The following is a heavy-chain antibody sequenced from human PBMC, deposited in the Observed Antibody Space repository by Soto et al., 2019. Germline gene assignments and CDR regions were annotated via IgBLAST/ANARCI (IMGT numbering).Heavy chain of an antibody. CDR3: ARVTVAGTGSDYYFDY. D-gene: IGHD6-19*01. Sequence: SETLSLTCTVSGGSISSYYWSWIRQPPGKGLEWIGDIYYSGSTNYNPSLKSRVTISVDTSKNQFSLKLSPVTAADTAVYYCARVTVAGTGSDYYFDYWGQGTLVTVSS. CDR1: GGSISSYY. J-gene: IGHJ4*02. CDR2: IYYSGST. V-gene: IGHV4-59*01.